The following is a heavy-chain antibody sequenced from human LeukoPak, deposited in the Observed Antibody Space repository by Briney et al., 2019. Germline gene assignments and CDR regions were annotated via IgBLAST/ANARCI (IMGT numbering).Heavy chain of an antibody. CDR1: GSSISSYY. D-gene: IGHD1-1*01. V-gene: IGHV4-59*01. CDR2: IYYSGST. Sequence: SETLSLTCTVSGSSISSYYWSWIRQPPGKGLEWIGYIYYSGSTNYNPSLKSRVTISVDTSKNQFSLKLSSVTAADTAVYYCARRIRGNWNDFYWFDPWGQGTLVTVSS. CDR3: ARRIRGNWNDFYWFDP. J-gene: IGHJ5*02.